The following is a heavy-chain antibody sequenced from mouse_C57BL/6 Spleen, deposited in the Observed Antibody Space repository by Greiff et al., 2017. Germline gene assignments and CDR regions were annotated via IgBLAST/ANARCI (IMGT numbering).Heavy chain of an antibody. CDR1: GYAFSSYW. Sequence: VHLVESGAELVKPGASVKISCKASGYAFSSYWMNWVKQRPGKGLEWIGQIYPGDGDTNYNGKFKGKATLTADKSSSTAYMQLSSLTSEDSAVYVCARGRRIDDGYAMDYWGQGTSVTVSS. J-gene: IGHJ4*01. CDR3: ARGRRIDDGYAMDY. D-gene: IGHD2-3*01. V-gene: IGHV1-80*01. CDR2: IYPGDGDT.